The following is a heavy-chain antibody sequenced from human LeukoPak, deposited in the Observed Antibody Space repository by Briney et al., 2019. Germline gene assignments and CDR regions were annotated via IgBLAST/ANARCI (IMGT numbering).Heavy chain of an antibody. CDR3: AKEIRRYYFDY. V-gene: IGHV3-30*18. CDR1: GFTFSSYG. Sequence: GRSLRLSCAASGFTFSSYGMHWVRQAPGKGLEWVAVISYDGSNKYYADSVKGRLTISRDNSKNTLYLQMNSLRAEDTAVYYCAKEIRRYYFDYWGQGTLVTVSP. CDR2: ISYDGSNK. J-gene: IGHJ4*02.